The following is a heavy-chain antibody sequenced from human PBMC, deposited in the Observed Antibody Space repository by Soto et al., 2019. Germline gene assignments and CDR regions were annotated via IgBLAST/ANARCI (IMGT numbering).Heavy chain of an antibody. D-gene: IGHD2-2*01. Sequence: GASVKVSCKASGGTFSSYTISWVRQAPGQGLEWMGRIIPILGIANYAQKFQGRVTITADKSTSTAYMELSSLRSEDTAVYYCARDLLVPAKTDFDAYDIWGQGTMVTVSS. CDR2: IIPILGIA. J-gene: IGHJ3*02. CDR3: ARDLLVPAKTDFDAYDI. CDR1: GGTFSSYT. V-gene: IGHV1-69*04.